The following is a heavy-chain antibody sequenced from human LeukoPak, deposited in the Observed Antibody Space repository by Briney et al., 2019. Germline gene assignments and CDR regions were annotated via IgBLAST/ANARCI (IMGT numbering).Heavy chain of an antibody. CDR3: ARGITMVRGLILYYFDY. CDR2: ISPYNGNT. V-gene: IGHV1-18*01. CDR1: GYTFTTYA. Sequence: ASVKVSCKASGYTFTTYAINWVRQAPGQGLEWMGWISPYNGNTNYAQNLQGRVTMTTDTSTSTAYMELRSLRSDDTAVYYCARGITMVRGLILYYFDYWGQGALITVSS. J-gene: IGHJ4*02. D-gene: IGHD3-10*01.